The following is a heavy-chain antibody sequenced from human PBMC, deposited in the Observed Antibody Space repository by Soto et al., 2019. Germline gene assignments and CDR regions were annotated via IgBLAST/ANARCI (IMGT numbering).Heavy chain of an antibody. CDR2: IYYSGST. CDR1: GGSISSGGYY. J-gene: IGHJ4*02. V-gene: IGHV4-31*03. CDR3: ARDRSSAVAGLFDY. Sequence: SETLSLTCTVSGGSISSGGYYWSWIRQHPGKGLEWIGYIYYSGSTYYNPSLKSRVTISVDTSKNQFSLKLSSVTAADTAVYYCARDRSSAVAGLFDYWGQGTLVT. D-gene: IGHD6-19*01.